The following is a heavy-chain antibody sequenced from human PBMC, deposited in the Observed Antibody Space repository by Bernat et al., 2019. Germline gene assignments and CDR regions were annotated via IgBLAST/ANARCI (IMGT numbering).Heavy chain of an antibody. CDR1: GYTFTSYG. J-gene: IGHJ4*02. Sequence: QVQLVQSGAEVKKPGASVKVSCKASGYTFTSYGISWVRQAPGQGLEWMGWISAYNGNTNYAQKLQGRVTMTTDTSTSTAYMELRSLRSDDTAVYYCARDVGTYYYDSSGYHPPPSPSFWGQGTLVTVSS. CDR3: ARDVGTYYYDSSGYHPPPSPSF. D-gene: IGHD3-22*01. CDR2: ISAYNGNT. V-gene: IGHV1-18*01.